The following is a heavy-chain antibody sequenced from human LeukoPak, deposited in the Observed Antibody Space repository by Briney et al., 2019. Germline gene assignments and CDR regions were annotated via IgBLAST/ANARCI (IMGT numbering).Heavy chain of an antibody. CDR3: ARVGITGTTGVDP. D-gene: IGHD1-7*01. V-gene: IGHV4-4*07. J-gene: IGHJ5*02. CDR2: IYTSGST. Sequence: PSETLSLTCTVSGGSISSYYWSWLRQPAGKGLEWIGRIYTSGSTNYNPSLKSRVTMSVDTSKNQFSLKLSSVTAADTAVYYCARVGITGTTGVDPWGQGTLVTVSS. CDR1: GGSISSYY.